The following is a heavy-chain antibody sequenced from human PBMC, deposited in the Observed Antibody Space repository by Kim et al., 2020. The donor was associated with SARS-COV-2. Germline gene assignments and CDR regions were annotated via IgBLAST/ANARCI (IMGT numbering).Heavy chain of an antibody. J-gene: IGHJ3*02. CDR1: GGSISSSSYY. D-gene: IGHD2-15*01. CDR3: ARHRQYCSGGSCLWRVFDI. Sequence: SETLSLTCTVSGGSISSSSYYWGWIRQPPGKGLEWIGSIYYSGSTYYNPSLKSRVTISVDTSKNQFSLKLSSVTAADTAVYYCARHRQYCSGGSCLWRVFDIWGQGTMVTVSS. CDR2: IYYSGST. V-gene: IGHV4-39*01.